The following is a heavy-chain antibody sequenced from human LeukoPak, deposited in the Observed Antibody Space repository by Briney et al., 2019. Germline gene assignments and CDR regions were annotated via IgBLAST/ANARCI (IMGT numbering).Heavy chain of an antibody. J-gene: IGHJ6*03. CDR3: ARMVEKRAGRFYHYYMDV. D-gene: IGHD3-10*01. CDR2: INPDSGGT. V-gene: IGHV1-2*02. CDR1: GYTFTDYY. Sequence: SVKLSCKASGYTFTDYYMHLVRQAPGQGLEWMGWINPDSGGTNYAQRFQGRVTMTRATSTTTAYMELTSLRSDDTAVYYCARMVEKRAGRFYHYYMDVWGKGTTVIVSS.